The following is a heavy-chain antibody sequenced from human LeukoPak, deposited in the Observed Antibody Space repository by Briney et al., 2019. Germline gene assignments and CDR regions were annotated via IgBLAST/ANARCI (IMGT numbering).Heavy chain of an antibody. V-gene: IGHV4-59*01. CDR1: GGSISSYY. CDR2: IYYGGST. D-gene: IGHD3-9*01. CDR3: ARDTYYDILTGYPAWGFDL. Sequence: SETLSLTCTVSGGSISSYYWSWIRQPPGKGLEWIGYIYYGGSTNYNPSLKSRVTISVDTSKNQFSLKLSSVTAADTAVYYCARDTYYDILTGYPAWGFDLWGRGTLVTVSS. J-gene: IGHJ2*01.